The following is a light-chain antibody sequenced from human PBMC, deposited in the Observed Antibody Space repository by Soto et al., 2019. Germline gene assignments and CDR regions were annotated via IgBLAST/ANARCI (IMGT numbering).Light chain of an antibody. CDR3: QHYGTSWWT. CDR2: GAS. V-gene: IGKV3-20*01. CDR1: QSVSSSY. Sequence: DIVLTQSPGTLSLSLGEGSTLSCRASQSVSSSYLAWYQQKPGQAPRLLISGASGRATGIPVRFSSGGSETDFTLTISSLEPEDFAVYYCQHYGTSWWTFGQGTKVDIK. J-gene: IGKJ1*01.